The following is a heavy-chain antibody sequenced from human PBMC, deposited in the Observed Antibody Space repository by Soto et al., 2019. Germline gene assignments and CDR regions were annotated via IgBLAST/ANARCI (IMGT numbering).Heavy chain of an antibody. D-gene: IGHD1-1*01. J-gene: IGHJ4*02. Sequence: PGGSLRLSCAASGFTFSSYSMNWVRQAPGKGLEWVSSISSSSSHIFYADSVKGRFTISRDNAKNSLYLQMNSLRAEDTAVYYCARDNNWSLDYWGQGTLVTVSS. CDR1: GFTFSSYS. CDR2: ISSSSSHI. V-gene: IGHV3-21*01. CDR3: ARDNNWSLDY.